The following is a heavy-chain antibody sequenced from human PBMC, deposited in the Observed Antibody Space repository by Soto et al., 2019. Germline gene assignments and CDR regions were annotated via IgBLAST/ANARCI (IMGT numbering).Heavy chain of an antibody. CDR2: IDPSDSYT. Sequence: LKISCKGSGYSFTSYWISWVRQMPGKGLEWMGRIDPSDSYTNYSPSFQGHVTISADKSISTAYLQWSSLKASDTAMYYCARRSIAARHYYYYGMDVWGQGTTVTV. D-gene: IGHD6-6*01. J-gene: IGHJ6*02. V-gene: IGHV5-10-1*01. CDR3: ARRSIAARHYYYYGMDV. CDR1: GYSFTSYW.